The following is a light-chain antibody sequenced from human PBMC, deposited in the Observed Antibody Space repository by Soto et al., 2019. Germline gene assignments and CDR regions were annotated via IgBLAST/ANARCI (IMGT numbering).Light chain of an antibody. CDR2: DAS. Sequence: IVLTQSPATLSLSPGERATLSCRASQSVSSYLAWYQQKPGQAPRLLIYDASNRATGIPARFSGSGSRTDFTLTISSLEPEDFAVYYCQQRSNWLWTFGQGTKVDIK. V-gene: IGKV3-11*01. CDR3: QQRSNWLWT. J-gene: IGKJ1*01. CDR1: QSVSSY.